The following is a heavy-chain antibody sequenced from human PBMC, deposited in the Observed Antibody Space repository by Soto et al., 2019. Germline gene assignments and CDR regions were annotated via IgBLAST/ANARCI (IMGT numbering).Heavy chain of an antibody. CDR2: ISYDGSNK. Sequence: QVQLVESGGGVVQPGRSLRLSCAASGFTFSSYGMHWVRQAPGKGLEWVAVISYDGSNKYYADSVKGRFTISRDNSKNXXYLQMNSLRAEDTAVYYCAKDRNYDILTGTYGMDVWGQGTTVTVSS. J-gene: IGHJ6*02. CDR1: GFTFSSYG. V-gene: IGHV3-30*18. D-gene: IGHD3-9*01. CDR3: AKDRNYDILTGTYGMDV.